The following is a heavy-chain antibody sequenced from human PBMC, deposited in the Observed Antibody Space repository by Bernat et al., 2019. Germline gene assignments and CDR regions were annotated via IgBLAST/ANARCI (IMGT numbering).Heavy chain of an antibody. D-gene: IGHD3-10*01. CDR2: ISGSGGST. V-gene: IGHV3-23*04. J-gene: IGHJ4*02. Sequence: EVQLVQSGGGLVQPGGSLGLSCAASGFTFSSYAMSWVRQAPGKGLEWVSAISGSGGSTYYADSVKGRFTISRDNSKNTLYLQMNSLRAEDTAVYYCAKSGRSGSYSISKYYFDYWGQGTLVTVSS. CDR3: AKSGRSGSYSISKYYFDY. CDR1: GFTFSSYA.